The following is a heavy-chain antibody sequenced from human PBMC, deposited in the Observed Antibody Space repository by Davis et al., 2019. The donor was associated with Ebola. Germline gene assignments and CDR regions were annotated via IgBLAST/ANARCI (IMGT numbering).Heavy chain of an antibody. D-gene: IGHD6-19*01. CDR3: ARDPPHTSYSSGWQFDY. V-gene: IGHV7-4-1*02. CDR1: GYTFTSYA. Sequence: AASVKVSCKASGYTFTSYAMNWVRQAPGQGLEWMGWINTNTGNPTYAQGFTGRFVFSLDTSVSTAYLQINSLKAEDTAVYYCARDPPHTSYSSGWQFDYWGQGTLVTVSS. J-gene: IGHJ4*02. CDR2: INTNTGNP.